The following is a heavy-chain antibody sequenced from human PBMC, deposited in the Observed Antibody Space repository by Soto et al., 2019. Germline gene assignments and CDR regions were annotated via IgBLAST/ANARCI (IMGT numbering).Heavy chain of an antibody. D-gene: IGHD2-15*01. V-gene: IGHV1-69*02. J-gene: IGHJ6*02. CDR2: IIPILDIP. CDR3: ASHFTGVLVLGASPPGGDNYGWDV. CDR1: GGTFSRYT. Sequence: QVQLVQSGAEVKKPGSSVKVSCKASGGTFSRYTISWVRQAPGQGLEWMGRIIPILDIPNYAQNFQGRVTITADKSTSTASMELSSLRSDDTAVYYCASHFTGVLVLGASPPGGDNYGWDVWGQGTTVTVSS.